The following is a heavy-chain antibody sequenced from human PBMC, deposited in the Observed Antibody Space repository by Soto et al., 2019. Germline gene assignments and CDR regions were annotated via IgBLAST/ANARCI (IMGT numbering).Heavy chain of an antibody. J-gene: IGHJ4*02. CDR2: ISADNGDT. Sequence: QVQLVQSGGEVRKPGASVKVSCKASGYTFDIYGISWVRQVPGQGPEWMGWISADNGDTKYAQKFQDRVIMTTDTSTSTAYMELRSLRSDETAVYFCARDRSYYYESSGYPFDYWGQGTLVSVSS. CDR1: GYTFDIYG. V-gene: IGHV1-18*01. CDR3: ARDRSYYYESSGYPFDY. D-gene: IGHD3-22*01.